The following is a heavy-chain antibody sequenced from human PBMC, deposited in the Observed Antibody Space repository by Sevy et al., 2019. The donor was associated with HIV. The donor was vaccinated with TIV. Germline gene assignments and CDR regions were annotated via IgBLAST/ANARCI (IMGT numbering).Heavy chain of an antibody. D-gene: IGHD3-3*01. CDR1: GYSFNMYG. J-gene: IGHJ4*02. V-gene: IGHV1-18*01. CDR2: ISAYTGVT. CDR3: ARHRPQGVVIIPGSGYHYGADF. Sequence: ASVKVSCKTSGYSFNMYGISWVRQAPGQGLEWMGWISAYTGVTDYRQMFRGRVTMTTDASTNTAYMELRRLTSDDTAVYYCARHRPQGVVIIPGSGYHYGADFSGQGTLVTVSS.